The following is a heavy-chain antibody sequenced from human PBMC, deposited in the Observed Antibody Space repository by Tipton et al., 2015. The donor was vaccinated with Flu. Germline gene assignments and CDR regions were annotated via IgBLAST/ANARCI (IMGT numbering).Heavy chain of an antibody. CDR3: ARGCRGRGPICYIRFDY. J-gene: IGHJ4*02. CDR2: IKSKADGGTA. Sequence: SLRLSCAASGFTFNNAWMSWVRQAAGKGLEWVGRIKSKADGGTADYAAPVRGRFTISRDDSKNRLYLQMNSLKADDTSVYYCARGCRGRGPICYIRFDYWGQGTLVTVSS. CDR1: GFTFNNAW. D-gene: IGHD2-8*01. V-gene: IGHV3-15*01.